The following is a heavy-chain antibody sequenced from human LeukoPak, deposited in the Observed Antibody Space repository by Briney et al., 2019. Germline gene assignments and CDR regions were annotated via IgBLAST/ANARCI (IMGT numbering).Heavy chain of an antibody. CDR3: AKVPHYYYGSGSYQFDY. D-gene: IGHD3-10*01. CDR1: KFTFSSYA. V-gene: IGHV3-23*01. CDR2: ISGSGASGGST. J-gene: IGHJ4*02. Sequence: GGSLRVSCAASKFTFSSYAMSWVRQAPGKGLEWVSAISGSGASGGSTYYADSVKGRFTISRDNSKNTLYLQMNSLRAEDTAVYYCAKVPHYYYGSGSYQFDYWGQGTLVAVSS.